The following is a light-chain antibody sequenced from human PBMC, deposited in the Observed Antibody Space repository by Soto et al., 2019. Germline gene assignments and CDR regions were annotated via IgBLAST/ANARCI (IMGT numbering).Light chain of an antibody. Sequence: QSVLTQPPSASGTPGQRVTISCSGSSSNIESNTVNWYQQLPETAPKLLIYSNNERPSGVPDRFSGSKSGTSASLAISGLQSEDEADYYCVAWDDSLNGRVFGVGTQLTVL. CDR1: SSNIESNT. V-gene: IGLV1-44*01. CDR3: VAWDDSLNGRV. J-gene: IGLJ3*02. CDR2: SNN.